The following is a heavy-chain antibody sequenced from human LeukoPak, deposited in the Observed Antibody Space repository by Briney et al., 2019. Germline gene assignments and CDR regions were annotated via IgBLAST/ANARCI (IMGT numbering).Heavy chain of an antibody. D-gene: IGHD6-6*01. Sequence: GGSLRLSCAASGFTFSSYSMNWVRQAPGKGLGWVSSISSSSSYIYYADSVKGRFTISRDNAKNTLYLQMNSLRAEDTAVYYCAKLPWGTAARPNFGMDYWGQGILVTVSS. V-gene: IGHV3-21*04. CDR3: AKLPWGTAARPNFGMDY. CDR2: ISSSSSYI. J-gene: IGHJ4*02. CDR1: GFTFSSYS.